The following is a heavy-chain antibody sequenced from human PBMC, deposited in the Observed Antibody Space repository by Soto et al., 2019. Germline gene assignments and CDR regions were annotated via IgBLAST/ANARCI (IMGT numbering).Heavy chain of an antibody. CDR1: GGSISSGGYY. CDR3: AKECGGDCYNYYGLDV. D-gene: IGHD2-21*02. V-gene: IGHV4-31*03. J-gene: IGHJ6*02. CDR2: IYYSGST. Sequence: SETLSLTCTVPGGSISSGGYYWSWIRQHPGKGLEWIGYIYYSGSTYYNPSLKSRVTISLDPSKNQFSLRLRSVTAADTAVYYCAKECGGDCYNYYGLDVWGQGTTVTVSS.